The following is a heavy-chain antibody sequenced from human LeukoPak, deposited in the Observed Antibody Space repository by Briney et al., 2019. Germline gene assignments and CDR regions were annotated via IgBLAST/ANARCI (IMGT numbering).Heavy chain of an antibody. V-gene: IGHV4-59*01. CDR1: DDSISSSY. CDR2: IYYTGDI. D-gene: IGHD6-6*01. J-gene: IGHJ4*02. CDR3: ARFARLLDK. Sequence: PSETLSLTCTVSDDSISSSYWTWVRQPPGKGLEYIGYIYYTGDINYNPSLKSRVTISMDTSKKQVSLKLNSVTAADTAVYYCARFARLLDKWGPGILVTVSS.